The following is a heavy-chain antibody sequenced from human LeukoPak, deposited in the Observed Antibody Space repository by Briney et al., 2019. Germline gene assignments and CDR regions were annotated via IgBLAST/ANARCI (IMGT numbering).Heavy chain of an antibody. Sequence: GGSLRLSCAASGFTFSSYAMSWVRQAPGKGLEWVSAISGSGGSTYHADSVKGRFTISRDNSKNTLYLQMNSLRAEDTVVYYCAKAQRFLEWLTYFDYWGQGTLVIVSS. V-gene: IGHV3-23*01. CDR1: GFTFSSYA. CDR3: AKAQRFLEWLTYFDY. D-gene: IGHD3-3*01. J-gene: IGHJ4*02. CDR2: ISGSGGST.